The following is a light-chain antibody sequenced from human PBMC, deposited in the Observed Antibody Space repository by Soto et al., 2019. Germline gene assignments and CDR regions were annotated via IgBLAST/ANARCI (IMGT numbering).Light chain of an antibody. CDR3: MQALQTRT. J-gene: IGKJ1*01. Sequence: IVITQSPLSLPVTPGEPASISCRSSPSLLHSNGYNYLDWYLQKPGQSPQLLIYLGSYRASGVPDRFSGSGSGTDFTLKISRVEAEDVGVYYCMQALQTRTFGQGTKVDIK. CDR2: LGS. V-gene: IGKV2-28*01. CDR1: PSLLHSNGYNY.